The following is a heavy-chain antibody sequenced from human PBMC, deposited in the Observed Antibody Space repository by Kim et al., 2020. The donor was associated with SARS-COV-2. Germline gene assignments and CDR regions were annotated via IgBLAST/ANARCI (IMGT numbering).Heavy chain of an antibody. D-gene: IGHD5-12*01. J-gene: IGHJ4*02. V-gene: IGHV3-7*01. CDR3: AREGAARGSPYDC. Sequence: YVDSGKGLFTISRDNAKNSLFLQMNSLRSEDTAVYYCAREGAARGSPYDCWGQGSLVTVSS.